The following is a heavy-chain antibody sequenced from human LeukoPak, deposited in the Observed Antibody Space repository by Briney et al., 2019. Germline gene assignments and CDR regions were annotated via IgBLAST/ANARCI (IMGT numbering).Heavy chain of an antibody. CDR3: ARDFRGSGWYGRFDF. CDR1: GFTLISHY. J-gene: IGHJ4*02. Sequence: GGSLRLSCAVSGFTLISHYMSWVRQAAGKGLECVSFIYPGGSTYYEASVKGGFAISRDNSTNTLYFQMKSLSADDTAVYYCARDFRGSGWYGRFDFWGRGTLVTVSS. V-gene: IGHV3-53*01. CDR2: IYPGGST. D-gene: IGHD6-19*01.